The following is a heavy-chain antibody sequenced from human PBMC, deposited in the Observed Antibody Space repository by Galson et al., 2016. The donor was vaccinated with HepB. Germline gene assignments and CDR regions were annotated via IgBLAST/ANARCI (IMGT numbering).Heavy chain of an antibody. CDR1: GGSLSAYS. D-gene: IGHD2-2*01. V-gene: IGHV4-34*01. CDR2: VSHKGVM. J-gene: IGHJ4*02. CDR3: ATVRSGCSAASCYIDS. Sequence: SETLSLTCAVYGGSLSAYSWDWIRQSPGKGLEWIGEVSHKGVMNLSPSLESRLAVSVDTAKNQFSLHLRSVTAADTALYYLATVRSGCSAASCYIDSWGQGTLVTVSS.